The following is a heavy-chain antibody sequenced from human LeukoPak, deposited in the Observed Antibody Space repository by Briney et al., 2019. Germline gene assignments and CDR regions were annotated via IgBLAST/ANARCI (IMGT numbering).Heavy chain of an antibody. J-gene: IGHJ4*02. CDR1: GFTFSSYA. CDR3: ATPLAATFVDFDY. V-gene: IGHV3-23*01. CDR2: ISESGSST. D-gene: IGHD2-15*01. Sequence: PGGSLRLSCAASGFTFSSYAMSWVRQAPGEGLEWVSAISESGSSTYYADSEKGRFTISRDDSKNTLYLQMNSLRAEDTAVYYCATPLAATFVDFDYWGQGTLVTVSS.